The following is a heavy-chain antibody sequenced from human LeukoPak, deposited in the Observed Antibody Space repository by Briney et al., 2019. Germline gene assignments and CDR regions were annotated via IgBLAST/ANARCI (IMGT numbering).Heavy chain of an antibody. Sequence: GGSLRLSCAASGFTFSSYAMHWVRQAPGKGLEYVSAISSNGGSTYYANSVKGRFNISRDNSKNTLYLQMGSLRAEDMAVYYCARAPADYYDSSEPSYYFDYWGQGTLVTVSS. V-gene: IGHV3-64*01. D-gene: IGHD3-22*01. J-gene: IGHJ4*02. CDR3: ARAPADYYDSSEPSYYFDY. CDR1: GFTFSSYA. CDR2: ISSNGGST.